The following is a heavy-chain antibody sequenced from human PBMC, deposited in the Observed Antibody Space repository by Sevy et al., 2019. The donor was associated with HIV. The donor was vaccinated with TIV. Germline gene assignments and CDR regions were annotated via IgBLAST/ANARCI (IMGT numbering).Heavy chain of an antibody. CDR1: GFTFSSYV. J-gene: IGHJ4*02. CDR3: ARDLFSGGNAVYGY. V-gene: IGHV3-21*03. CDR2: INAISSNI. Sequence: GGSLRLSCAASGFTFSSYVMNWVRQAPGKGLEWVSSINAISSNIYYADSVKGRFTISRDNAGNSLYLQMNSVRAEDTAVYYCARDLFSGGNAVYGYWGQGTLVTVSS. D-gene: IGHD2-15*01.